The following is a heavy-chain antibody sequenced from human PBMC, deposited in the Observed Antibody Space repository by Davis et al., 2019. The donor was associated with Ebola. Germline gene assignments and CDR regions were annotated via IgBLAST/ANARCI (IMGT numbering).Heavy chain of an antibody. D-gene: IGHD3-16*01. CDR3: ARQPRSTRSPEYYHGLDV. CDR1: RGSISSHF. CDR2: IFYTGST. J-gene: IGHJ6*02. V-gene: IGHV4-59*11. Sequence: PSETLSLTCAVSRGSISSHFWSWIRQSPGQGLEWIGSIFYTGSTNLNPSLRSRVTLSVDRPKSQFSLNLTSVTAADTAVYFCARQPRSTRSPEYYHGLDVWGQGTTVVVSS.